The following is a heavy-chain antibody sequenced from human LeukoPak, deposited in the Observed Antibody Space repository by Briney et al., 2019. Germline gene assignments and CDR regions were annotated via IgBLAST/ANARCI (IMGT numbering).Heavy chain of an antibody. J-gene: IGHJ4*02. D-gene: IGHD1-26*01. CDR2: INRGGNEV. CDR3: ARVGTWELQRVFDY. CDR1: GFTFSDYW. Sequence: PGGSLTLSCAPSGFTFSDYWMTWLRQVPGKGLEWVANINRGGNEVHYVDSVKGRFTISRDNAKNSLCLQLDSLRVEDTAVYYCARVGTWELQRVFDYWGQGTLVTVSS. V-gene: IGHV3-7*01.